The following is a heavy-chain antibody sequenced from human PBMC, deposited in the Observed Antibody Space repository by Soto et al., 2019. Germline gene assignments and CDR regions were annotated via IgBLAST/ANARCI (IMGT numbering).Heavy chain of an antibody. J-gene: IGHJ4*02. CDR1: GFSVGSNY. Sequence: EVQLVETGGGLIQPGGSLRLSCAASGFSVGSNYMTWVRQSPGKGLEWVSLIYSNGDTDYADSVKGRFSISRDNFKNTLYLQMNNLRAEDTAVYHSARRSDSSPVPEADGVWGRGTLVTVSS. CDR3: ARRSDSSPVPEADGV. D-gene: IGHD2-8*01. V-gene: IGHV3-53*02. CDR2: IYSNGDT.